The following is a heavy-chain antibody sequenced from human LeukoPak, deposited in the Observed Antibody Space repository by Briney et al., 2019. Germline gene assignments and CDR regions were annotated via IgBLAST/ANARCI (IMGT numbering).Heavy chain of an antibody. CDR1: GGSFSGYY. J-gene: IGHJ4*02. D-gene: IGHD6-6*01. V-gene: IGHV4-34*01. CDR3: ARGRIAARPGDY. Sequence: PSETLSLTCAVYGGSFSGYYWSWIRQPPGKGLEWIGEINHSGSTNYNPSLKSRVTISVETSKNQYSLKLSSVTAADTAVYYCARGRIAARPGDYWGQGTLVTVSS. CDR2: INHSGST.